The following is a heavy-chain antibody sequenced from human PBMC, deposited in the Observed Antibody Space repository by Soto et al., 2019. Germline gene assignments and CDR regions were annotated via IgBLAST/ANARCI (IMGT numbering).Heavy chain of an antibody. J-gene: IGHJ4*02. CDR1: GFTFSSYG. CDR3: AILSENFDY. V-gene: IGHV3-30*03. CDR2: ISYDGSNK. Sequence: PGGSLRLSCAAAGFTFSSYGMHWVRQAPGKGLEWVAVISYDGSNKYYADSVKGRFTISRDNSKNTLYLQMNSLRAEDTAVYYCAILSENFDYWGQGTLVTVSS.